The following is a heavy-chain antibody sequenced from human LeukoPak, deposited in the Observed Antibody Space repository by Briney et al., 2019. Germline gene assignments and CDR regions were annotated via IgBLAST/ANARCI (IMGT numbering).Heavy chain of an antibody. D-gene: IGHD1-26*01. CDR2: ISGYNGNT. V-gene: IGHV1-18*01. CDR3: ATVGKYGN. CDR1: GYTFTSYG. Sequence: PAASVKVSCKTSGYTFTSYGISWVRQTPGQGLEWMGWISGYNGNTNYAQKFQGRVTMTTDTSTSTAYMELRSLRSDDTAVYYCATVGKYGNWGQGTLVTVSS. J-gene: IGHJ4*02.